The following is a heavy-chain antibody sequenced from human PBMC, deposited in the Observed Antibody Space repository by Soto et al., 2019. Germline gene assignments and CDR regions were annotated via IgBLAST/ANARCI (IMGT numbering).Heavy chain of an antibody. CDR2: INPNTGAT. Sequence: ASVKVSCKTSAYFFTAYYIHWVRQAPGQGLEWMGWINPNTGATNYPQKFQGRVTMTSDTSISTAYMELSSLMSDDTAVYYCARDHNPDQYSHGTDVWGQGNTVTVSS. D-gene: IGHD1-1*01. J-gene: IGHJ6*02. V-gene: IGHV1-2*02. CDR3: ARDHNPDQYSHGTDV. CDR1: AYFFTAYY.